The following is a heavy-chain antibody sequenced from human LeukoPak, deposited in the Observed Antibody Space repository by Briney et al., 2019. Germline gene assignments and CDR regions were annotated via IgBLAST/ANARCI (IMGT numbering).Heavy chain of an antibody. Sequence: SQTLSLTCPLYAGSISSNYWSWIRQPPRKCMGWIWYIYYSGSTNYNPSLKSRVTISIDTSKNQFSLKLSSVTAADTAVYYCAGAYCSSTSCYTGGFDYWGQGTLVTVSS. CDR3: AGAYCSSTSCYTGGFDY. J-gene: IGHJ4*02. CDR2: IYYSGST. CDR1: AGSISSNY. D-gene: IGHD2-2*01. V-gene: IGHV4-59*01.